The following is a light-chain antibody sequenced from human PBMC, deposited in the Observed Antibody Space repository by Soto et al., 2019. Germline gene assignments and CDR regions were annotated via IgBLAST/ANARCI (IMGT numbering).Light chain of an antibody. J-gene: IGKJ4*01. CDR2: DAS. Sequence: DVQMTQSSSSLSASVGDRVIITCRANQSIANFLNWFQQRPGEAPKLLISDASHLEVGVPSRFSGSGSGTDFVLTISDLQSEDYATYFCQQYEYLPLTFCGGTRV. CDR1: QSIANF. CDR3: QQYEYLPLT. V-gene: IGKV1-33*01.